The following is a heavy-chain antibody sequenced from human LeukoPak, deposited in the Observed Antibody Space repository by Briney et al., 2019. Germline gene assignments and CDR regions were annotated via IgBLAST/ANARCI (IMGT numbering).Heavy chain of an antibody. CDR1: GYTFTSHG. D-gene: IGHD1-14*01. V-gene: IGHV1-18*01. J-gene: IGHJ4*02. CDR2: ISANNGDT. Sequence: ASVKVSCKASGYTFTSHGITWMRQAPGQGLEWMGWISANNGDTDYPQKFQGRVTMTTDTYTTTAYMELRSLRSDDTATYYCARESHITREDYWGQGTLVTVSS. CDR3: ARESHITREDY.